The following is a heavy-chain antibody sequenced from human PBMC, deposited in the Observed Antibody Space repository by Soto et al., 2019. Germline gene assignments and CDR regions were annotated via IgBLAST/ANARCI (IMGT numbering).Heavy chain of an antibody. D-gene: IGHD4-4*01. V-gene: IGHV3-30-3*01. J-gene: IGHJ6*01. Sequence: QVQLVESGGGVVQPGRSLRLSCAASGFTFSSYAMHWVRQAPGKGLEWVAVISYDGSNKYYADSVKGRFTISRDNSKNTLYLQMNSLRAEDTAVYYCARSPGDGYSRLGGMDVW. CDR2: ISYDGSNK. CDR3: ARSPGDGYSRLGGMDV. CDR1: GFTFSSYA.